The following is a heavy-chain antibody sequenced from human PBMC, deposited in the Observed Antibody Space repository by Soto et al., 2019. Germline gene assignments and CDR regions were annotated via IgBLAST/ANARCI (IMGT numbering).Heavy chain of an antibody. V-gene: IGHV3-11*01. CDR1: VFRFSDYS. J-gene: IGHJ3*02. CDR2: MSGSGAFV. CDR3: ARGGNLGYCSGATCYFDI. D-gene: IGHD2-15*01. Sequence: GSLRLSCAASVFRFSDYSMSWIRQVPGRGLEWLSDMSGSGAFVNYADPVKGRFTISRDNAKNSLYLQMDSLRAEDTAVYYCARGGNLGYCSGATCYFDIWGQGTMVTVSS.